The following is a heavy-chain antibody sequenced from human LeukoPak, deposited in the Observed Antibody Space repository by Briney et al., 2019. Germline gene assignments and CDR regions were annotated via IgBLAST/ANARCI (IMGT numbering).Heavy chain of an antibody. V-gene: IGHV3-23*01. Sequence: GGSLRLFCAASGFTFSSYAMSWVRQAPGKGLEWVSAISGSGGSTYYADSVKGRFTISRDNSKNTLYLQMNSLRAEDTAVYYCVRPTMLDAFDIWGQGTMVTVSS. J-gene: IGHJ3*02. CDR3: VRPTMLDAFDI. CDR1: GFTFSSYA. D-gene: IGHD3-10*01. CDR2: ISGSGGST.